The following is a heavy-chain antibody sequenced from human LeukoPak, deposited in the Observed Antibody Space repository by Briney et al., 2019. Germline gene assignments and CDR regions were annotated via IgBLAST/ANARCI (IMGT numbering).Heavy chain of an antibody. D-gene: IGHD6-19*01. J-gene: IGHJ4*02. CDR1: GYTFTGYY. CDR3: AREAVGGTFEY. CDR2: INPNSGGA. Sequence: ASVKVSCKASGYTFTGYYVHWVRQAPGQGLEWMERINPNSGGANYAQKFQGRVTMTRDTSIITAYMEVSRLRFDDTAVYYCAREAVGGTFEYWGQGTLVTVSS. V-gene: IGHV1-2*06.